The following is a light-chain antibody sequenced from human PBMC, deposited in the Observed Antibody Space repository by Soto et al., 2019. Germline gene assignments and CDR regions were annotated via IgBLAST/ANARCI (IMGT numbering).Light chain of an antibody. J-gene: IGKJ1*01. CDR1: QSVRGKY. CDR2: DTS. V-gene: IGKV3-20*01. Sequence: EIVLTQSPGTLSLSPGERATLSCRASQSVRGKYLGWYPQKPGQSPRLLIYDTSRRATGIPDRFSGSGSGTDFTLTISRLEAEDSAVYYCQQYGYSPGTFGQGTKVEIK. CDR3: QQYGYSPGT.